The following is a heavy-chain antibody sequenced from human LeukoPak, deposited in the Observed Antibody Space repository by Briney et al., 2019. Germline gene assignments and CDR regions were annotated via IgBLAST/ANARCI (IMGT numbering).Heavy chain of an antibody. V-gene: IGHV3-74*01. CDR1: GFTFSSYW. J-gene: IGHJ6*02. CDR3: ARVFKASRLSDAGYGMDV. Sequence: GGSLRLSCAASGFTFSSYWMHWVRQAPGKGLVWVSRINSDGSSTSYADSVKGRFTISRDNAKNTLYLQMNSLRAGDTAVYYCARVFKASRLSDAGYGMDVWGQGTTVTVSS. D-gene: IGHD3-3*01. CDR2: INSDGSST.